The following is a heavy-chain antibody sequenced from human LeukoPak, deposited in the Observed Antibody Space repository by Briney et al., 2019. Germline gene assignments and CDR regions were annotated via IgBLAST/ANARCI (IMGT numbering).Heavy chain of an antibody. J-gene: IGHJ6*02. D-gene: IGHD2-21*02. CDR3: ARRAYCGGDCYSGAYYYYGMDV. Sequence: GGSLRLSCAASGFTFSSYEMNWVRQAPGKGLEWVSAISSSSDYIYYADSVKGRFTISRDNAKDSLYLQMNSLRAEDTAVYYCARRAYCGGDCYSGAYYYYGMDVWGQGTTVTASS. V-gene: IGHV3-21*01. CDR1: GFTFSSYE. CDR2: ISSSSDYI.